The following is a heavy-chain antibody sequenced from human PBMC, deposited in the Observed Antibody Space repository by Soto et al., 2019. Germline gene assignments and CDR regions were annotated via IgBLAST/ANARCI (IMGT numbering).Heavy chain of an antibody. J-gene: IGHJ6*02. Sequence: VQLLESGGGLVQPGGSLRLSCAASGFTFSNYAMSWVRQAPGKGLEWIGYIYYSGSTYYNPSLKSRVTISVDTSKNQFSLKLSSVTAADTAVYYCARGHLRMDVWGQGTTVTVSS. V-gene: IGHV4-31*02. CDR2: IYYSGST. CDR1: GFTFSNYA. CDR3: ARGHLRMDV.